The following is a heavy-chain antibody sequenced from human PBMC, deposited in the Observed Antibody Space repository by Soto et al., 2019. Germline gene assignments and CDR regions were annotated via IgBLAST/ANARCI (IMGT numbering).Heavy chain of an antibody. V-gene: IGHV3-30*18. CDR2: ISYDGSNK. D-gene: IGHD1-1*01. Sequence: QVPLVESGGGVVQPGRSRRLSCAASGFTFSSYGMHWVRQAPGKGLEWVAVISYDGSNKYYADSVKGRFTISRDNSKNTLYLRMNSLRAEDTAVYYCAKTLGRDNYYYYGMDVWGQGTTVTVSS. J-gene: IGHJ6*02. CDR3: AKTLGRDNYYYYGMDV. CDR1: GFTFSSYG.